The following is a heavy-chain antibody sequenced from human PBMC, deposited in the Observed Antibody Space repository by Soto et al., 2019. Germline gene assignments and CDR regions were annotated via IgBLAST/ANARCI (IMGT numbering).Heavy chain of an antibody. Sequence: SETLSLTCTVSGGSISSGDYYWSWIRQPPGKGLEWIGYIYYSGSTYYNPSLKSRVTISVDTSKNQFSLKLSSVTAADTAVYYCARRRSNYGWFDPWGQGTLVTVSS. CDR2: IYYSGST. D-gene: IGHD4-4*01. V-gene: IGHV4-30-4*01. CDR3: ARRRSNYGWFDP. J-gene: IGHJ5*02. CDR1: GGSISSGDYY.